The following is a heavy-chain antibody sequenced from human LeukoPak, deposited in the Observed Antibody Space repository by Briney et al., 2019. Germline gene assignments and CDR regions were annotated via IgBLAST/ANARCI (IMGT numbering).Heavy chain of an antibody. V-gene: IGHV3-7*01. CDR2: IKQDGSEI. J-gene: IGHJ4*02. CDR3: ARGGDYYGSGSYYTNTDFDY. D-gene: IGHD3-10*01. Sequence: GGSLRLSCAASGFTFNNYWMSWVRQAPGKGLEWVANIKQDGSEIYYVDSVKGRFTISRDNTKNSVYLQMNSLRDEDTAVYYCARGGDYYGSGSYYTNTDFDYWGQGTLVTVSS. CDR1: GFTFNNYW.